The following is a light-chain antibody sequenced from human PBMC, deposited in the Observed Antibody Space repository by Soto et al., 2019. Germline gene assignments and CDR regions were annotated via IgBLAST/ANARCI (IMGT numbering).Light chain of an antibody. CDR3: FSYAGISTLV. CDR2: GNS. CDR1: SSNIAAGYD. Sequence: QSVLTQPPSVSGAPGQRVTISCTGTSSNIAAGYDVHWYQQLPGTAPKLLIYGNSNRPSGVPDRFSGSKSGTSASLAITGLQAEDEADYYCFSYAGISTLVFGGGTKPPS. J-gene: IGLJ3*02. V-gene: IGLV1-40*01.